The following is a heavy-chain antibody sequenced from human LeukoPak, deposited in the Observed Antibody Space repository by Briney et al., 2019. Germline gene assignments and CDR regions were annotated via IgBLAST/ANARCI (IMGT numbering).Heavy chain of an antibody. CDR2: INHSGST. Sequence: SETLSLTCAVYGGSFSGYYWSWIRQPPGKGLEWIGEINHSGSTNYNPSLKSRVTISVGTSKNQFSLKLSSVTAADTAVYYCAVSGCSSTSCYLRGFDPWGQGTLVTVSS. D-gene: IGHD2-2*01. V-gene: IGHV4-34*01. J-gene: IGHJ5*02. CDR1: GGSFSGYY. CDR3: AVSGCSSTSCYLRGFDP.